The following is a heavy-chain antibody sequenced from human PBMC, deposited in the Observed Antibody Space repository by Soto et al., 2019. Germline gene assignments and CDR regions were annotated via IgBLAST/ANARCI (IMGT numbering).Heavy chain of an antibody. V-gene: IGHV3-23*01. CDR1: GFTFSSYA. Sequence: GGSLRLSCVAYGFTFSSYAMSWVRQAPGKGLEWVSAISSSGGSTYYADSEKGRFTISRDNSKNTLYLQMNSLRAEDTAVYYCAKAGWEVRGVIIPLYGMDVWGQGTTVTVSS. J-gene: IGHJ6*02. CDR2: ISSSGGST. CDR3: AKAGWEVRGVIIPLYGMDV. D-gene: IGHD3-10*01.